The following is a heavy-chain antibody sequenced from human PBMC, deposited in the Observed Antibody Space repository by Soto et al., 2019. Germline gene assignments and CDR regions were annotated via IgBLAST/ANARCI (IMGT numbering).Heavy chain of an antibody. CDR1: GGSISSYY. CDR3: ARDLGSSGWYGGFDY. Sequence: SETLSLTCTVSGGSISSYYWSWIRQPPGKGLEWIGYIYYSGSTNYNPSLKSRVTISVDTSKNQFSLKLSSVTAADTAVYYCARDLGSSGWYGGFDYWGQGTLVTVSS. CDR2: IYYSGST. J-gene: IGHJ4*02. V-gene: IGHV4-59*01. D-gene: IGHD6-19*01.